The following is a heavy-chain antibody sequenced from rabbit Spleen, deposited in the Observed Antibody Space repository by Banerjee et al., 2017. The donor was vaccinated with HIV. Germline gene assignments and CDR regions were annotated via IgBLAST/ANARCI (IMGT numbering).Heavy chain of an antibody. D-gene: IGHD8-1*01. CDR1: GFSFSSGYD. Sequence: QQLVESGGGLVKPGASLTLTCKASGFSFSSGYDMCWVRQAPGKGLEWIACIAGSSSGFTYSATGAKGRFSCSKTSSTTVTLLMTSLTVADTATYFCARDTGSSFSSYGMDLWGPGTLVTVS. V-gene: IGHV1S40*01. J-gene: IGHJ6*01. CDR2: IAGSSSGFT. CDR3: ARDTGSSFSSYGMDL.